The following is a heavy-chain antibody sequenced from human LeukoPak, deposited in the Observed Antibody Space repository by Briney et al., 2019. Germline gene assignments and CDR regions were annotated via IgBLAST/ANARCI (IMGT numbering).Heavy chain of an antibody. CDR3: ARGAYGDPTSFDY. CDR1: GGSISSSSYY. V-gene: IGHV4-61*01. CDR2: IYYSGST. J-gene: IGHJ4*02. Sequence: SETLSLTCTVSGGSISSSSYYWSWIRQPPGKGLEWIGYIYYSGSTNYNPSLKSRVTISVDTSKNQFSLKLSSVTAADTAVYYCARGAYGDPTSFDYWGQGTLVTVSS. D-gene: IGHD4-17*01.